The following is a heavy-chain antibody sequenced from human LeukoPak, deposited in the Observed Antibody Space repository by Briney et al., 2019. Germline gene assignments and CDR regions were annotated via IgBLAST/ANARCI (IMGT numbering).Heavy chain of an antibody. J-gene: IGHJ4*02. CDR3: ARVGADGSGFLFDY. Sequence: SETLSLTCAVYGGXFSGYYWSWIRQPPGKGLEWIGEINHSGSTNYNPSLTSRVTISVDTSKNQFSLKLSSVTASDTAVYYCARVGADGSGFLFDYWGQGTLVTVSS. CDR1: GGXFSGYY. V-gene: IGHV4-34*01. CDR2: INHSGST. D-gene: IGHD3-10*01.